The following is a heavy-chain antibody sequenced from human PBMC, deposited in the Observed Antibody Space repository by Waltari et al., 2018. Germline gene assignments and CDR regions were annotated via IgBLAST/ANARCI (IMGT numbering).Heavy chain of an antibody. CDR3: AREYCGGDCRLFDY. V-gene: IGHV1-2*02. D-gene: IGHD2-21*02. J-gene: IGHJ4*02. CDR2: VNPNGGGT. Sequence: LVQSGAEVMKPGASVRVSCKASRDPVTEHYQHWVRQAPGQGLGWMGWVNPNGGGTNYAQRFAGRITVTWDASITTAYMEFSRLTSGDTAVYFCAREYCGGDCRLFDYWGQGTPVTVSS. CDR1: RDPVTEHY.